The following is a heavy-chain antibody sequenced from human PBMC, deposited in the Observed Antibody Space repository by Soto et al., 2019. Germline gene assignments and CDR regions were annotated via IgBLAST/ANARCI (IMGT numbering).Heavy chain of an antibody. CDR2: IKSKTDGGTT. D-gene: IGHD3-3*01. CDR3: TTDSVYCDFWRGYLYYFDY. CDR1: GFTFSNAW. V-gene: IGHV3-15*01. J-gene: IGHJ4*02. Sequence: GGSLRLSCAASGFTFSNAWMSWVRQAPGKGLEWVGRIKSKTDGGTTDYAAPVKGRFTISRDDSKNTLYLQMNSLKTEDTAVYYCTTDSVYCDFWRGYLYYFDYWGQGTLVTVSS.